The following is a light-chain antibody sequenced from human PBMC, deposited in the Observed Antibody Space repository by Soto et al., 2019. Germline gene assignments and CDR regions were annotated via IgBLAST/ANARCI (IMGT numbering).Light chain of an antibody. CDR3: ASWDGSLNGWV. Sequence: QSVLTQPPSASGTPGQRVTISCSGSSSNIGRDTVNWYQQLPGTAPKLLIYSTSQRPSGVPDRFSGSKSGTSASLAISGLQSEDEADYYCASWDGSLNGWVFGGGTKVTVL. V-gene: IGLV1-44*01. CDR2: STS. CDR1: SSNIGRDT. J-gene: IGLJ3*02.